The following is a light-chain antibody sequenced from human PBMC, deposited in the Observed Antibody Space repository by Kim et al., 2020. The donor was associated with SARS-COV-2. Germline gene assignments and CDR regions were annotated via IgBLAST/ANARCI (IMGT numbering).Light chain of an antibody. Sequence: SSELTQPPSVSVSPGQTASITCSGDKLGDKYACWYQQKPGQSPVLVIYQDSKRPSGIPERFSGSNSGNTATLTISGTQAMDEADYYCQAWDSNTGVFGGGTQLTVL. J-gene: IGLJ2*01. V-gene: IGLV3-1*01. CDR2: QDS. CDR1: KLGDKY. CDR3: QAWDSNTGV.